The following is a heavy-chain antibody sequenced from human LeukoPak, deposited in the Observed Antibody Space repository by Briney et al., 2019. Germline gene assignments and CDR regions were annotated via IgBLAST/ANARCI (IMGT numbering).Heavy chain of an antibody. CDR2: INPNSGGT. V-gene: IGHV1-2*02. D-gene: IGHD6-13*01. Sequence: ASVKVSCKASGYTFTGYYMHWVRQAPGQGLEWMGWINPNSGGTNYAQKFQGRVTMTRDTSISTAYMELSRLRSDDTAVYYCAGAGDIAAAFYQFDPWGQGTLVTVSS. CDR3: AGAGDIAAAFYQFDP. J-gene: IGHJ5*02. CDR1: GYTFTGYY.